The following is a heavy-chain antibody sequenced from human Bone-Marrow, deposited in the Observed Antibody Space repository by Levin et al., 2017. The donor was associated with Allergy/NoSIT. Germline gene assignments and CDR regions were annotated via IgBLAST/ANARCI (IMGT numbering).Heavy chain of an antibody. Sequence: GGSLRLSCAASGFTVSSKYMSWVRQAPGKGLEWVAVIHSGGTTYYADSVKGRFTISRDNSKNTVYLQMNSLRADDTAVYHCARDPGYGDPVGFDPWGLGALVTVS. D-gene: IGHD4-17*01. V-gene: IGHV3-66*01. J-gene: IGHJ5*02. CDR2: IHSGGTT. CDR3: ARDPGYGDPVGFDP. CDR1: GFTVSSKY.